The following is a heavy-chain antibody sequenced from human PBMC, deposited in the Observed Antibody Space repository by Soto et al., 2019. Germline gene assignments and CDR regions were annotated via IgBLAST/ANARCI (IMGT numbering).Heavy chain of an antibody. J-gene: IGHJ3*02. CDR1: GFSLSNARMG. V-gene: IGHV2-26*01. CDR3: ARILAPEGGAVDAFDI. CDR2: IFSNDEK. Sequence: QVTLKASGPVLVKPTETLTLTCTVSGFSLSNARMGVSWIRQPPGKALEWLAHIFSNDEKSYSTSLKSRLTSSKDTTKSQVVLTMTNMDPVDTATYYWARILAPEGGAVDAFDIWGQGTMVTVSS. D-gene: IGHD1-26*01.